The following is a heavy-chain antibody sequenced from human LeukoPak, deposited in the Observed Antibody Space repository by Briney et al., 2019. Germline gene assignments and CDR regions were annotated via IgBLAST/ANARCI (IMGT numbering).Heavy chain of an antibody. Sequence: ASVKVSCKASGYTFTSYGISWVRQAPGQGLEWMGWISAYNGNTNYAQKLQGRVTMTTDTSTSTAYMELRSLRSDDTAVYYCARGNYGDYGSVYYYYGMDVWGQGTTVTVSS. CDR1: GYTFTSYG. D-gene: IGHD4-17*01. J-gene: IGHJ6*02. V-gene: IGHV1-18*01. CDR3: ARGNYGDYGSVYYYYGMDV. CDR2: ISAYNGNT.